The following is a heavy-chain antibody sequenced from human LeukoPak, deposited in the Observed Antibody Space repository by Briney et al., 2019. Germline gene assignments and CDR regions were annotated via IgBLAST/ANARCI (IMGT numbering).Heavy chain of an antibody. CDR2: IKQDGSEK. CDR3: ARDRIYSSSWPIRYYYYMDV. D-gene: IGHD6-13*01. CDR1: GFTFSSYW. J-gene: IGHJ6*03. Sequence: GGSLRLSCAASGFTFSSYWMIWVRQAPGKALEWVANIKQDGSEKFYVDSVKGRFTISRDNAKNSLYLQMNSLRPKDTAVYYCARDRIYSSSWPIRYYYYMDVWGKGTTVTVSS. V-gene: IGHV3-7*01.